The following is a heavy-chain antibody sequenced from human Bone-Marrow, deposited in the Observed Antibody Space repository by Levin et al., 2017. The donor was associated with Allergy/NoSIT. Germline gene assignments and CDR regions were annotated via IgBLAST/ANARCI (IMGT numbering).Heavy chain of an antibody. V-gene: IGHV3-66*02. Sequence: GGSLRLSCAVSGFTVSTNYMSWVRQAPGKGLEWVSIIYSGGSTYYADSVKGRFTIARDNSKNTLYLQMNSLRIEDTAMYYCARDPEGIAAPPTTFWGPGTLVTVSS. J-gene: IGHJ4*02. CDR2: IYSGGST. CDR1: GFTVSTNY. D-gene: IGHD6-13*01. CDR3: ARDPEGIAAPPTTF.